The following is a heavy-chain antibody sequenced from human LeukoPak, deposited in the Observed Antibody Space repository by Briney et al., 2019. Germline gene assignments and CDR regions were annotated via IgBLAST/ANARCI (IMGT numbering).Heavy chain of an antibody. Sequence: GGSLRLSCAASGFTFSSYAMHWVRQAPGKGLEWVAVISYDGSNKYYADPVKGRFTISRDNSKNTLYLQMNSLRAEDTAVYYCARGGAVAVLYYFDYWGQGTLVTVSS. V-gene: IGHV3-30-3*01. CDR3: ARGGAVAVLYYFDY. CDR2: ISYDGSNK. D-gene: IGHD6-19*01. CDR1: GFTFSSYA. J-gene: IGHJ4*02.